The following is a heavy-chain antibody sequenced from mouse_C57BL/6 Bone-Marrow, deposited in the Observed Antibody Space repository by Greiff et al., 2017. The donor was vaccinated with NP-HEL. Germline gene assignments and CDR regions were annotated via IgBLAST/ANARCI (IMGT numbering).Heavy chain of an antibody. CDR2: IYPGSGST. V-gene: IGHV1-55*01. CDR3: ARPRIYYDYDAFDY. D-gene: IGHD2-4*01. J-gene: IGHJ2*01. CDR1: GYTFTNYW. Sequence: QVQLQQPGAELVKPGASVKMSCKASGYTFTNYWITWVKQRPGQGLEWIGDIYPGSGSTNYNEKFKSKATLTVDKSSSTAYMELSSLTSEDSAVYYCARPRIYYDYDAFDYWGQGTTVTVSS.